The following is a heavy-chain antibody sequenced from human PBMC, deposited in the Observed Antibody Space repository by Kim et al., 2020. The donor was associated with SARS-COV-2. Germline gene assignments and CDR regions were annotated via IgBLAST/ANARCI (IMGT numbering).Heavy chain of an antibody. V-gene: IGHV3-48*02. Sequence: GGSLRLSCAASGFTFSSYSMNWVRQAPGKGLEWVSYISSSSTIYYADSVKGRFTISRDNAKNSLYLQMNSLRDEDTAVYYCARAALLLRCFDYWGQGTLV. D-gene: IGHD3-3*01. CDR2: ISSSSTI. CDR3: ARAALLLRCFDY. J-gene: IGHJ4*02. CDR1: GFTFSSYS.